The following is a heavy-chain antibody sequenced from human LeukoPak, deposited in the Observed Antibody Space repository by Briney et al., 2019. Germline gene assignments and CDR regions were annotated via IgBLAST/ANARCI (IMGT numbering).Heavy chain of an antibody. CDR1: GGSISSYY. J-gene: IGHJ4*02. CDR3: ARDHDDYVWGSYPHS. CDR2: IYYSGST. Sequence: PSETLSLTCTVSGGSISSYYWSWIRQPPGKGLEWIGYIYYSGSTNYNPSLKSRITISVDTSKNQFSLKLSSVTAADTAVYYCARDHDDYVWGSYPHSWGQGTLVTVSS. D-gene: IGHD3-16*01. V-gene: IGHV4-59*12.